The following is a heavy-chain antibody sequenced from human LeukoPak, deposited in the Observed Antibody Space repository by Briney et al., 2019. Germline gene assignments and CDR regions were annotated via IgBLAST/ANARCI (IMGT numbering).Heavy chain of an antibody. CDR1: GFSLSAYG. Sequence: GGSLRLSCAASGFSLSAYGVHWVRQAPGKGLEWVAVIWYDGTSKDYADSVKGRFTISRDNSKNTLYLQMNSLRAEDTAVYYCAKVSGYDSSGYRSLFQHWGQGTLVTVSS. CDR3: AKVSGYDSSGYRSLFQH. CDR2: IWYDGTSK. V-gene: IGHV3-33*06. J-gene: IGHJ1*01. D-gene: IGHD3-22*01.